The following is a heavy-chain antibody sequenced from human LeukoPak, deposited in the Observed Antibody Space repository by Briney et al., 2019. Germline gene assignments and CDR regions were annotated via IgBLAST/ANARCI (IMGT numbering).Heavy chain of an antibody. Sequence: IPSQTLSLTCTVSGGSISSGGYYWSWIRQPPGKGLEWIGEINHSGSTNYNPSLKSRVTISVDTSKNQFSLKLSSVTAADTAVYYCAREGSSGWLYWGQGTLVIVSS. CDR2: INHSGST. J-gene: IGHJ4*02. CDR1: GGSISSGGYY. D-gene: IGHD6-19*01. CDR3: AREGSSGWLY. V-gene: IGHV4-30-2*01.